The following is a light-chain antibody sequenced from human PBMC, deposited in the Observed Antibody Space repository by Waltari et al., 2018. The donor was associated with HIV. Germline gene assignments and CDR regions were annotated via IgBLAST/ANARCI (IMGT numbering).Light chain of an antibody. V-gene: IGLV1-44*01. CDR2: SNN. CDR3: AAWDDGLNGRVV. CDR1: GSNIGSDT. Sequence: QSVLTQPPSASGTPEQRVTISCSGSGSNIGSDTVNWYQPLPGTAPKLLIYSNNQRPLGAPDRFAGSKSGTSASLAISGLQSEDEADYYCAAWDDGLNGRVVFGGGTKLTVL. J-gene: IGLJ2*01.